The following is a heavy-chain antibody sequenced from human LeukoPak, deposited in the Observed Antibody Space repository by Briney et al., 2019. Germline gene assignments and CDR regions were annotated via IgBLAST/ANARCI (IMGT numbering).Heavy chain of an antibody. Sequence: GGSLRLSRAASGFNLREYYMSWIRQAPGKGLEWISSINSNGGTIHYADSVKGRFTISRDNAKNSLYPQMTSLRAGDTAKYYCARDRFGVFDYWGPGTLVTVS. CDR1: GFNLREYY. CDR3: ARDRFGVFDY. V-gene: IGHV3-11*01. D-gene: IGHD2-8*01. CDR2: INSNGGTI. J-gene: IGHJ4*02.